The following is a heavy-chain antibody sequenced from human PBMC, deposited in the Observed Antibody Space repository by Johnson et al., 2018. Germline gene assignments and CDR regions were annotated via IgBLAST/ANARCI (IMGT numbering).Heavy chain of an antibody. Sequence: VELVEAGGGLVQPGGSLILSCAASGVTFSSFWMHWVRQAPGKGLVWVSRISSDGSSTNYADSVKGRFTISRDTAKNTLHLQVNSLRAEDTAVYYCAREDVSGGRYFQHWGQGTLVTVSS. CDR1: GVTFSSFW. D-gene: IGHD6-25*01. CDR2: ISSDGSST. CDR3: AREDVSGGRYFQH. V-gene: IGHV3-74*01. J-gene: IGHJ1*01.